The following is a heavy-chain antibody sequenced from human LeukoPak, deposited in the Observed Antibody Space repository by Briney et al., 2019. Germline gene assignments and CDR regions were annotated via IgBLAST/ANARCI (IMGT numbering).Heavy chain of an antibody. CDR1: GGSISSSSYY. J-gene: IGHJ6*03. CDR2: IYYSGST. V-gene: IGHV4-39*07. CDR3: ARSRGYFGSGNYNNFYYYYMDV. D-gene: IGHD3-10*01. Sequence: MSSETLSLTCTVSGGSISSSSYYWGWIRQPPGKGLEWIGSIYYSGSTYYNPSLKSRVTISVDTSKNQFSLKLSSVTAADAAVYYCARSRGYFGSGNYNNFYYYYMDVWGKGTTVTISS.